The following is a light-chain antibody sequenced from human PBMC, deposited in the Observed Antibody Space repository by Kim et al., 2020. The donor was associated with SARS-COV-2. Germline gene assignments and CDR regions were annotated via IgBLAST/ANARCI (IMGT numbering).Light chain of an antibody. CDR1: NSY. CDR3: QQLSVSPVT. CDR2: GAY. V-gene: IGKV1-9*01. Sequence: NSYVAWYQQKSGTAPKVVILGAYTLADGAPSRFTGGGSRTEFTLTINNLQPEDVATYYCQQLSVSPVTFGPGTKVDIK. J-gene: IGKJ3*01.